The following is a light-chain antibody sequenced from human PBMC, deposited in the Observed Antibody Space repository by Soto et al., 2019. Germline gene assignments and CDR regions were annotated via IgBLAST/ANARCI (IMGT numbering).Light chain of an antibody. CDR1: QSVSSN. Sequence: EIVVTQSRATLSVSPGERATLSCRASQSVSSNLAWYQQKPGQAPRLLIYGASTRATGIPARFSGSGSGTEFTLTISSLQPDDFATYYCQQYDNYWTFGRGTRLEIK. CDR2: GAS. J-gene: IGKJ5*01. CDR3: QQYDNYWT. V-gene: IGKV3-15*01.